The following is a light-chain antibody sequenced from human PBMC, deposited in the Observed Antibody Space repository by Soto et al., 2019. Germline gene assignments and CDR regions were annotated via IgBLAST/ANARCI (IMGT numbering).Light chain of an antibody. J-gene: IGKJ5*01. V-gene: IGKV1-9*01. CDR3: QHANSYPLVT. CDR1: QGISSY. Sequence: DIQLTQSPSFLSASVGDRVTITCRASQGISSYLAWYQQKPGKAPKLLIYAASTLQSGVPSRFSGNGSGTEFTPTISSPQPEDFRTSYCQHANSYPLVTFGQGTRLEIK. CDR2: AAS.